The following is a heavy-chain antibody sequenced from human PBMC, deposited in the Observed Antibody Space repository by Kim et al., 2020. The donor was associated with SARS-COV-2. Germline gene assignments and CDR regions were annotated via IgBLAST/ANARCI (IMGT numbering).Heavy chain of an antibody. D-gene: IGHD2-15*01. CDR2: IIPIFGTA. CDR3: ARKVTGCSGGSCFNWFDP. J-gene: IGHJ5*02. Sequence: SVKVSCKASGGTFSSYAISWVRQAPGQGLEWMGGIIPIFGTANYAQKFQGRVTITADESTSTAYMELSSLRSEDTAVYYCARKVTGCSGGSCFNWFDPWGQGTLVTVSS. CDR1: GGTFSSYA. V-gene: IGHV1-69*13.